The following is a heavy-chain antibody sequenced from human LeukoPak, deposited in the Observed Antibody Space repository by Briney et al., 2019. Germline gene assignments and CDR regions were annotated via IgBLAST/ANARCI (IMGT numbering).Heavy chain of an antibody. V-gene: IGHV3-7*04. J-gene: IGHJ4*02. CDR1: GFTFSKFW. CDR2: IHPEGNEK. D-gene: IGHD1-1*01. CDR3: ARGDDFSGDH. Sequence: GGSLRLSCLVSGFTFSKFWMSWVRQAPGRGLEWVANIHPEGNEKYHVESVKGRFTISRDNAKNLLFLQMNGLRVEDTAVYYCARGDDFSGDHWSQGTLVTVSS.